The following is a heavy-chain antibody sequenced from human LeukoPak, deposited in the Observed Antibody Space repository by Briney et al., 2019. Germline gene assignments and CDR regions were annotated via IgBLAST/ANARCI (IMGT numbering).Heavy chain of an antibody. CDR3: AKDRWSRRAAYGIDV. CDR2: ISFDGVKT. D-gene: IGHD3-3*01. CDR1: GFTFSSYG. V-gene: IGHV3-30*18. Sequence: GSSLRLSCAASGFTFSSYGMHWVRQAPGKGLEWVALISFDGVKTDYAESVKGRFTISRDSSQNTLYLQMNSLRAEDTAVYYCAKDRWSRRAAYGIDVWGQGTTVTVSS. J-gene: IGHJ6*02.